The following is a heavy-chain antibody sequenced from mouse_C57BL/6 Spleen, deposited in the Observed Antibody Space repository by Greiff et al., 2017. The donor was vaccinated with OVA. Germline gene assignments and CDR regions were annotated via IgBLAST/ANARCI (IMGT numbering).Heavy chain of an antibody. CDR3: ARHEEGDYYGSSWYFDV. J-gene: IGHJ1*03. V-gene: IGHV1-62-2*01. D-gene: IGHD1-1*01. CDR1: GYTFTEYT. CDR2: FYPGSGSI. Sequence: VHLVESGAELVKPGASVKLSCKASGYTFTEYTIHWVKQRSGQGLEWIGWFYPGSGSIKYNEKFKDKATLTADKSSSTVYMELSRLTSEDSAVYVCARHEEGDYYGSSWYFDVWGTGTTVTVSS.